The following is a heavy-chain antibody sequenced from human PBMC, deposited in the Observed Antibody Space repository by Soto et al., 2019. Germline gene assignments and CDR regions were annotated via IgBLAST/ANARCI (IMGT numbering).Heavy chain of an antibody. Sequence: GGSLRLSCAASGFTFSSYAMHWVRQAPGKGLEWVAVISYDGSNKYYADSVKGRFTISRDNSKNTLYLQMNSLRAEDTAVYYCAMYYYDSSGYYYGAFDIWGQGTMVTVSS. CDR2: ISYDGSNK. CDR3: AMYYYDSSGYYYGAFDI. V-gene: IGHV3-30-3*01. CDR1: GFTFSSYA. D-gene: IGHD3-22*01. J-gene: IGHJ3*02.